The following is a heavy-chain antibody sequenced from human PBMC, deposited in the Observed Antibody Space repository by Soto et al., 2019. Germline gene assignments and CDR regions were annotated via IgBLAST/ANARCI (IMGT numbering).Heavy chain of an antibody. Sequence: QLQLQESGPGLVKPSETLSLTCTVSGGSISSSSYYWGWIRQPPGKGLEWIGSIYYSGSTYYNPSLKSRVTISVDTSKNQFSLKLSSVTAADTAVYYCARHPPYYDSRTRYFDYWGQGTLVTVSS. CDR1: GGSISSSSYY. D-gene: IGHD3-22*01. CDR3: ARHPPYYDSRTRYFDY. CDR2: IYYSGST. J-gene: IGHJ4*02. V-gene: IGHV4-39*01.